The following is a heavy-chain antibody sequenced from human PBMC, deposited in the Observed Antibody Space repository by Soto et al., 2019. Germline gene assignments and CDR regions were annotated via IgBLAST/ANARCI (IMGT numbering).Heavy chain of an antibody. J-gene: IGHJ3*02. CDR3: ARDLRGSPHAFDI. Sequence: GGSLKLSCAASGFTFSSYSMNWVRQAPGKGLEWVSSISSSSSYIYYADSVKGRFTISRDNAKNSLYLQMNSLRAEDTAVYYCARDLRGSPHAFDIWGQGTMVTVSS. CDR1: GFTFSSYS. V-gene: IGHV3-21*01. CDR2: ISSSSSYI. D-gene: IGHD3-10*01.